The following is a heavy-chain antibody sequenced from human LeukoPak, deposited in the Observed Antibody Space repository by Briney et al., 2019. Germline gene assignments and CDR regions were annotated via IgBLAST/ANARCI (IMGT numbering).Heavy chain of an antibody. J-gene: IGHJ4*02. D-gene: IGHD3-10*01. V-gene: IGHV1-18*01. Sequence: ASVTVSCKSSGSAIIWVRQAPGQGLEWMGWINVYNGHTKYSQKFQGRVTMTTDTSTYTVYMELRSLTSDDTAVFYCARDETGEYDYWGQGTLVTVSS. CDR1: GSA. CDR2: INVYNGHT. CDR3: ARDETGEYDY.